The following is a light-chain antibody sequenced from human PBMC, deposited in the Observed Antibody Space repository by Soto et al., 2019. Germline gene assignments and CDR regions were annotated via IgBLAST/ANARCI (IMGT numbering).Light chain of an antibody. Sequence: IALTQSPGTLSLSPGERPTLSCRPSQSFSSSSLAWYQQKPGQAPRLLIYGASSRATGIPDRFSGSGSGTDFTLTISRLEPEDFAVYYCQQYDSSPRTFGQGTKVDI. V-gene: IGKV3-20*01. J-gene: IGKJ1*01. CDR3: QQYDSSPRT. CDR1: QSFSSSS. CDR2: GAS.